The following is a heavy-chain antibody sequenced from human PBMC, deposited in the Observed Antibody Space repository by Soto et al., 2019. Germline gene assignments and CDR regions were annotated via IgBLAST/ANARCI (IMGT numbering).Heavy chain of an antibody. V-gene: IGHV4-59*01. D-gene: IGHD3-3*01. CDR1: GGSISSYY. CDR3: ARDSYEAENYYYGMDV. Sequence: SETLSLTCTVSGGSISSYYWSWIRQPPGKGLEWIGYIYYSGSTNYNPSLKSRVTISVDTSKNQFSLKLSSVTAADTAVYYCARDSYEAENYYYGMDVWGQGTTVTVSS. CDR2: IYYSGST. J-gene: IGHJ6*02.